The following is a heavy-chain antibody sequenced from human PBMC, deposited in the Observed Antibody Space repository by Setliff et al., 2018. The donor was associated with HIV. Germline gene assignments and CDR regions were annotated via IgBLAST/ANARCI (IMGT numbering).Heavy chain of an antibody. Sequence: ASVKVSCKPSGYTFTSYGINWVRQAPGQGLEWMGWISGYNGKTNYAQKLQGRVTMTTDTSTSTAYMELRSLRSDDTAVYYCARDSTDGSGFPGPPGFWGQGTLVTVSS. J-gene: IGHJ4*02. CDR2: ISGYNGKT. CDR3: ARDSTDGSGFPGPPGF. CDR1: GYTFTSYG. D-gene: IGHD3-22*01. V-gene: IGHV1-18*01.